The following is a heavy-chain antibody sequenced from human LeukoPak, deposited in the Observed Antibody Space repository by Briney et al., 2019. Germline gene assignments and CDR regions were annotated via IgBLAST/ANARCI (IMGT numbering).Heavy chain of an antibody. CDR1: GGSFSGHY. J-gene: IGHJ4*02. D-gene: IGHD4-17*01. CDR3: ATDPNGDYD. V-gene: IGHV4-34*01. CDR2: IRDGRGT. Sequence: PSETLSLTCAASGGSFSGHYWSWIRQPPGKGLEWIGEIRDGRGTNYNPSFKSRVTMSLDTSKNHFSLRLTSVTAADTAVYYCATDPNGDYDWGQGTLVTVSS.